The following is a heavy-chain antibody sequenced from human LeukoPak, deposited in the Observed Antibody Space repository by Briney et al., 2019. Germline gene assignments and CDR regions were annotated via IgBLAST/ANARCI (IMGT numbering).Heavy chain of an antibody. CDR2: ISGSGGST. D-gene: IGHD2-2*01. CDR1: GFTFSSYA. Sequence: GGPLRLSCAASGFTFSSYAMSWVRQAPGKGLEWVSAISGSGGSTYYADSVKGRFTISRDNSKNTLYLQMNSLRAEDTAVYYCAKDQGDIVVVPAAQGHWGQGTLVTVSS. V-gene: IGHV3-23*01. CDR3: AKDQGDIVVVPAAQGH. J-gene: IGHJ4*02.